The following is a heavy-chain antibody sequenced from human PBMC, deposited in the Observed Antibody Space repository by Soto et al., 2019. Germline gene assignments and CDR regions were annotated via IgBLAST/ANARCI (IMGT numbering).Heavy chain of an antibody. CDR1: GYSFTNYG. D-gene: IGHD6-19*01. V-gene: IGHV1-18*01. J-gene: IGHJ6*03. CDR3: ARDRGVAPPVAGNTHYYYYMDV. CDR2: ISAYNGNT. Sequence: QDQLVQSGVEVKKPGASVKVSCKASGYSFTNYGITWVRQAPGQGFEWMGWISAYNGNTNYAQKFQGRVPLPTDASTSTAYLELRSLRSDDTAVYYCARDRGVAPPVAGNTHYYYYMDVWGKGTTVTVSS.